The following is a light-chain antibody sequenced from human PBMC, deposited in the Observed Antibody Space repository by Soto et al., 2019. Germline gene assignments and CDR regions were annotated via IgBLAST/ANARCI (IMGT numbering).Light chain of an antibody. J-gene: IGLJ2*01. CDR3: SSYAGSNNVG. CDR1: SSDVGGYNY. V-gene: IGLV2-8*01. CDR2: EVT. Sequence: QSVLTQPPSASGSPGQSVTISCTGTSSDVGGYNYVSWYQHHPGKAPKLMIYEVTKRPSGVPDRFSGSKSGNTASLTVSGLQTEDEAAYYCSSYAGSNNVGFCGGTNLTVL.